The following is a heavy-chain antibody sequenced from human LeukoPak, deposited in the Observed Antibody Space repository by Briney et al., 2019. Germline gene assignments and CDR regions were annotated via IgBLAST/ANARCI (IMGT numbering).Heavy chain of an antibody. J-gene: IGHJ6*03. CDR2: ISGSGGST. V-gene: IGHV3-23*01. Sequence: QPGGSLRLSCAASGFTFSSYAMSWVRQAPGKGLEWVSAISGSGGSTYYADFVKGRFTISRDNSKSTLYLQMNNLRADDTAVYYCAKVLLRALDYMDVWGKGTTVTVSS. D-gene: IGHD2-15*01. CDR1: GFTFSSYA. CDR3: AKVLLRALDYMDV.